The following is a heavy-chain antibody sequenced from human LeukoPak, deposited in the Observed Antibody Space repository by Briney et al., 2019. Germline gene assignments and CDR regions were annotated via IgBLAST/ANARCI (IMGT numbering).Heavy chain of an antibody. V-gene: IGHV5-51*01. Sequence: GESLKISFKASRYSFTSYWIGWVRQMPGKGLEWMGIIYPGDSDTRYSPSFQGQVTISADKSITTAYLQWSSLKASDTAIYYCARRGPERTVDYWGQGTLVTVSS. CDR2: IYPGDSDT. D-gene: IGHD1-14*01. CDR1: RYSFTSYW. J-gene: IGHJ4*02. CDR3: ARRGPERTVDY.